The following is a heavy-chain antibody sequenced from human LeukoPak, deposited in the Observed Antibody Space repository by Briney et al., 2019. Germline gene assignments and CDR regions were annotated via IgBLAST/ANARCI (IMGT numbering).Heavy chain of an antibody. CDR2: IRYDGSNK. V-gene: IGHV3-30*02. CDR1: GFTFSSYG. J-gene: IGHJ4*02. D-gene: IGHD5-18*01. Sequence: GGSLRLSCAASGFTFSSYGMHWVRQAPGKGLEWVAFIRYDGSNKYYADSVKGRFTISRDNAKNSLYLQMNSLRAEDTAVYYCASEDTAMVMNGGQGTLVTVSS. CDR3: ASEDTAMVMN.